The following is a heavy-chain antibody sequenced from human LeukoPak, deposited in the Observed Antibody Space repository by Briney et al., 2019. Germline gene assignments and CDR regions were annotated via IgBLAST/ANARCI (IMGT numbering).Heavy chain of an antibody. J-gene: IGHJ5*02. CDR1: GFTFSSYG. V-gene: IGHV3-33*08. D-gene: IGHD6-19*01. CDR2: IWYDGSNK. CDR3: ARRGAVAGSWFDP. Sequence: PGGSLRLSCAASGFTFSSYGMHWVRQAPGKGLEWVAVIWYDGSNKYYADSVKGRFTISRDNSKNTLYLQMNSLRAEDTAVYYCARRGAVAGSWFDPWGQGTLVTVSS.